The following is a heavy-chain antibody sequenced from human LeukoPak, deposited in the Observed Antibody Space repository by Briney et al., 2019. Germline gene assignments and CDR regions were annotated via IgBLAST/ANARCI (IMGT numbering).Heavy chain of an antibody. V-gene: IGHV4-4*07. J-gene: IGHJ3*02. D-gene: IGHD3-10*01. Sequence: SETLSLTCTVSGGSISIYYWNWIRQPAGKGLEWIGRIYTSGSTNYNPSLKSRVTMSVDTSKNQFSLKLSSVTAEDTAVYYCARDRARGAFDIWGQGTMVTVSS. CDR2: IYTSGST. CDR3: ARDRARGAFDI. CDR1: GGSISIYY.